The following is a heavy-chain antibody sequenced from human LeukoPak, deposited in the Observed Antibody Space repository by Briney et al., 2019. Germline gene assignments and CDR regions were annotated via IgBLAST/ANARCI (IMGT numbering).Heavy chain of an antibody. CDR2: IYTSGST. J-gene: IGHJ5*02. Sequence: SETLSLTCTVSGGSISSYYWSWIRQPAGKGLEWIGRIYTSGSTNYNPSLKSRVTMSVDTSKNQFPLKLSSVTAADTAVYYCARDRDSGGWYWWFDPWGQGTLVTVSS. V-gene: IGHV4-4*07. CDR1: GGSISSYY. D-gene: IGHD6-19*01. CDR3: ARDRDSGGWYWWFDP.